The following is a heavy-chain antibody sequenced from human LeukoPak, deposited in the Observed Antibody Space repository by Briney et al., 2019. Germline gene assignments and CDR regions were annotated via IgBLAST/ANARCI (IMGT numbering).Heavy chain of an antibody. Sequence: GGSLRLSCAACGFIFSGSAMHWVRQASGKGLEWVGRIRSKANTYATAYAASVKGRFTISRDDSKNTAYLQMNSLKTEDTAVYYCTREYDFWSQGAGSFDYWGQGTLVTVSS. CDR3: TREYDFWSQGAGSFDY. V-gene: IGHV3-73*01. CDR1: GFIFSGSA. D-gene: IGHD3-3*01. CDR2: IRSKANTYAT. J-gene: IGHJ4*02.